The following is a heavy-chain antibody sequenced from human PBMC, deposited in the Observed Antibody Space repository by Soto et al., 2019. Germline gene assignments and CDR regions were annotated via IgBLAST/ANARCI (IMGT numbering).Heavy chain of an antibody. CDR2: IYSSGST. J-gene: IGHJ4*02. V-gene: IGHV4-61*01. D-gene: IGHD5-18*01. Sequence: QVQLQESGPGLVKPSETLSLTCTVSGDSVSSDNYYWTWIRQPPGKGLEWIGYIYSSGSTNYNPSLKSRVNISLDTSSHQFSLKLTSVTAADTAVYYCARDIRGYSRAFDYWGQGTLVTVSS. CDR1: GDSVSSDNYY. CDR3: ARDIRGYSRAFDY.